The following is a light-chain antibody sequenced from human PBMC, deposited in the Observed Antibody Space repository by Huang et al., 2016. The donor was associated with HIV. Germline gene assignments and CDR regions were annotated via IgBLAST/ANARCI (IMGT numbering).Light chain of an antibody. CDR2: DAS. Sequence: EILMTQSPVTLSVSPGERATLSCRASQTVGTDLAWFQQKPGQSPRLLIHDASTRATGVPAYCSGSGSGTEFTLTINSLQSEDFAVYYCQQYNDRRTFGGGTKVEIK. CDR1: QTVGTD. V-gene: IGKV3-15*01. CDR3: QQYNDRRT. J-gene: IGKJ4*01.